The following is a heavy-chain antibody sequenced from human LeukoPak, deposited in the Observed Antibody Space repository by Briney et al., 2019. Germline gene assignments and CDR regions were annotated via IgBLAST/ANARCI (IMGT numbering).Heavy chain of an antibody. D-gene: IGHD6-6*01. CDR2: IYYSGST. V-gene: IGHV4-59*06. CDR3: ARVAAARKGYYFDY. CDR1: GGSISSYY. Sequence: SETLPLTCTVSGGSISSYYWSWIRQHPGKGLEWIGYIYYSGSTYYNPSLKSRVTISVDTSKNQFSLKLSSVTAADTAVYYCARVAAARKGYYFDYWGQGTLVTVSS. J-gene: IGHJ4*02.